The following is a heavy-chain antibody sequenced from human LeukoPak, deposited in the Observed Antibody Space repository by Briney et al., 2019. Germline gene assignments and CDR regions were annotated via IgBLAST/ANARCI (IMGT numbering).Heavy chain of an antibody. CDR2: ISYDGSNK. Sequence: PGGSLRLSCAASGFTFSSYGMHWVRQAPGKGLEWVAVISYDGSNKYYADSVKGRFTISRDNSKNTPYLQMNSLRAEDTAVYYCAKDDAFDIWGQGTMVTVSS. J-gene: IGHJ3*02. CDR1: GFTFSSYG. CDR3: AKDDAFDI. V-gene: IGHV3-30*18.